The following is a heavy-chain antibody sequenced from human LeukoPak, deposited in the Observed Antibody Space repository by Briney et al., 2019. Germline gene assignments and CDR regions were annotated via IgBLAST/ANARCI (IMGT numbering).Heavy chain of an antibody. Sequence: GGSLRLSCAASGFTFSRYGMSWVRQAPGKGLEWVSAISGSGGSTYYADSVKGRFTISRDNAKNSLYLQMNSLRAEDTAVYYCARKRGYSYGSLFDPWGQGTLVTVSS. D-gene: IGHD5-18*01. CDR2: ISGSGGST. J-gene: IGHJ5*02. V-gene: IGHV3-23*01. CDR1: GFTFSRYG. CDR3: ARKRGYSYGSLFDP.